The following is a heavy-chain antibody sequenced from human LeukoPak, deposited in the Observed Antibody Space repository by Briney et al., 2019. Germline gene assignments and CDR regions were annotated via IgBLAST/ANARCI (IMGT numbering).Heavy chain of an antibody. CDR1: GDTFSSYA. V-gene: IGHV1-69*05. CDR2: IIPIFGTT. Sequence: SVKVSCKASGDTFSSYAISWVRQAPGQGLEWMGGIIPIFGTTNYAQKFQGRVTITTEESTNTAHMELSSLRSEDTAVYYCAGTDRRYFDYWGQGTLVTVSS. J-gene: IGHJ4*02. CDR3: AGTDRRYFDY. D-gene: IGHD3-22*01.